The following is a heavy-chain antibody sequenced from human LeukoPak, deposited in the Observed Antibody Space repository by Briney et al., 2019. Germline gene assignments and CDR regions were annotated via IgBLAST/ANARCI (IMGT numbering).Heavy chain of an antibody. D-gene: IGHD3-3*01. CDR2: FYYSGNT. CDR1: GGSISYYY. J-gene: IGHJ4*02. V-gene: IGHV4-59*01. Sequence: PSETLSLTCTVSGGSISYYYWSWIRQSPGKGLEWIGYFYYSGNTNYNPSLKSRVTISVDTSTNQFSLKLRSVTAADTAVYYCARIDDFWNGDFDTIWGQGTLVSVSS. CDR3: ARIDDFWNGDFDTI.